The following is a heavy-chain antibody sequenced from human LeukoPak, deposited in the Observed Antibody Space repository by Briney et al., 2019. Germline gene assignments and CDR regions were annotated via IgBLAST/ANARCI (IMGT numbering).Heavy chain of an antibody. CDR1: GGSISSYY. Sequence: PSETPSLTCTVSGGSISSYYWSWIRQPAGKGLEWIGRIYTSGSTNYNPSLKSRVTISVDTSKNQFSLKLSSVTAADTAVYYCARWYYDSSGYRYFDYWGQGTLVTVSS. V-gene: IGHV4-4*07. J-gene: IGHJ4*02. CDR2: IYTSGST. CDR3: ARWYYDSSGYRYFDY. D-gene: IGHD3-22*01.